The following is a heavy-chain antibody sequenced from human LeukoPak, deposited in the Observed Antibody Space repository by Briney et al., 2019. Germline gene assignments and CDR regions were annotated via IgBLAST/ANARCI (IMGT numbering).Heavy chain of an antibody. V-gene: IGHV6-1*01. D-gene: IGHD2-2*01. CDR2: TYYRSTWYN. CDR1: GDRVSSNSVI. CDR3: ARRLTQYDCFDP. J-gene: IGHJ5*02. Sequence: SQTLSLTCAISGDRVSSNSVIWNWIRQSPSRGLEWLGRTYYRSTWYNDYAVSVRGRITVNPDTSKNQFSLHLNSVTPEDTAVYYCARRLTQYDCFDPWGQGILVTVSS.